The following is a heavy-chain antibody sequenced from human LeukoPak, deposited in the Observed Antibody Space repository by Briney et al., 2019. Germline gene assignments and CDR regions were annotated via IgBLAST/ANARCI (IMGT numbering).Heavy chain of an antibody. D-gene: IGHD3-10*01. V-gene: IGHV4-59*01. CDR3: AADRGSGSYSLSQYFDY. Sequence: SETLSLTCTVSGGSISSYYWSWIRQPPGKGLEWIGYIYYSGSTNYNPSLKSRVTISVDTSKNQFSLKLSSVTAADTAVYYCAADRGSGSYSLSQYFDYWGQGTLVTVSS. CDR1: GGSISSYY. CDR2: IYYSGST. J-gene: IGHJ4*02.